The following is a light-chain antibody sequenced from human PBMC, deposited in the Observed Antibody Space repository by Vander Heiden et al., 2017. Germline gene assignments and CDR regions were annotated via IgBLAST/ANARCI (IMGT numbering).Light chain of an antibody. V-gene: IGKV2-30*01. CDR3: KQNTYPHP. J-gene: IGKJ1*01. CDR1: QGLVYSDGNTL. CDR2: EVS. Sequence: VEMTQSPLSLPVTLGHTASITCRSSQGLVYSDGNTLVYWFQQRPGQPTMRLFYEVSNQGSVVPDIFSGSGSGNDFTLNSSRLEAEDVGFYYCKQNTYPHPVGQGTQVEIK.